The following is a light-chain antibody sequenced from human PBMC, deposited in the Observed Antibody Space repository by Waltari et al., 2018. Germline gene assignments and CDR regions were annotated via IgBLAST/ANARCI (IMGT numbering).Light chain of an antibody. CDR1: QSIKSW. V-gene: IGKV1-5*01. CDR2: DGT. J-gene: IGKJ2*01. Sequence: DIQMTQSPSTLSASVGDRVTITCRASQSIKSWLAWYQQKPGKAPKLLIYDGTSLESGVPSRFSGSESGTESTLTVSSLQPDDFATYYCQQYHKYPYTFGQGTKLEIK. CDR3: QQYHKYPYT.